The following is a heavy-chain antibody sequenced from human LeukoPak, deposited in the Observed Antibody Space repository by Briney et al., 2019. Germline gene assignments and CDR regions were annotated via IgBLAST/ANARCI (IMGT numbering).Heavy chain of an antibody. CDR1: GYTFTSYD. CDR3: ARALRYDSPVNWFDP. CDR2: MNPNSGNT. J-gene: IGHJ5*02. V-gene: IGHV1-8*01. Sequence: ASVKVSCKASGYTFTSYDINWVRQATGQGLEWMGWMNPNSGNTGYAQKFQGRVTMTRNTSISTAYMELSSLGSEDTAVYYCARALRYDSPVNWFDPWGQGTLVTVSS. D-gene: IGHD3-22*01.